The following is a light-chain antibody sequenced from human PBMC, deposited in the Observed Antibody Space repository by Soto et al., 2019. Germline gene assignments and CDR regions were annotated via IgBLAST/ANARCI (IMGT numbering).Light chain of an antibody. J-gene: IGKJ5*01. CDR3: QQYGSSPVT. CDR2: GAS. Sequence: ETLLTQSPGTLPLSPGERASLSCRASQSVSSSYLAWYQQKPGQAPRLLISGASSRATGIPDRFSGSGSGTDFTLTISRLEPEDFALYYCQQYGSSPVTFGQGTRLEIK. V-gene: IGKV3-20*01. CDR1: QSVSSSY.